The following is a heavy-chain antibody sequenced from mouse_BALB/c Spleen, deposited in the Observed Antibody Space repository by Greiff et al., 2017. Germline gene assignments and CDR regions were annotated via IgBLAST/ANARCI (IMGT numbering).Heavy chain of an antibody. D-gene: IGHD2-4*01. CDR1: GFTFSDYY. V-gene: IGHV5-4*02. J-gene: IGHJ4*01. CDR3: ARDRGDYDGYAMDY. Sequence: DVQLVESGGGLVKPGGSLKLSCAASGFTFSDYYMYWVRQTPEKRLEWVATISDGGSYTYYPDSVKGRFTISRDNAKNNLYLQMSSLKSEDTAMYYCARDRGDYDGYAMDYWGQGTSVTVSS. CDR2: ISDGGSYT.